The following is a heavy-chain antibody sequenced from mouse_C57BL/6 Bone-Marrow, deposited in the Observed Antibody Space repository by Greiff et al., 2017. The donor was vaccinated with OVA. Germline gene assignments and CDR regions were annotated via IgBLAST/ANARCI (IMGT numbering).Heavy chain of an antibody. CDR2: INPYNGGT. J-gene: IGHJ2*01. Sequence: EVQLQQSGPVLVKPGASVKMSCKASGYPFTDYYMNWVKQSHGKSLEWIGVINPYNGGTSYNQKFKGKATLTVDKSSSTAYMELNSLTSEDSAVYYCAFGSSYSDYWGQGTTLTVSS. CDR1: GYPFTDYY. D-gene: IGHD1-1*01. CDR3: AFGSSYSDY. V-gene: IGHV1-19*01.